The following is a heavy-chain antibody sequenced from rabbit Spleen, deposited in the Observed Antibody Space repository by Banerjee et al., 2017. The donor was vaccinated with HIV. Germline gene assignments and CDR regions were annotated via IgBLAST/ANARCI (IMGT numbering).Heavy chain of an antibody. J-gene: IGHJ2*01. Sequence: QEQLEESGGDLVKPGASLTLTCIASGVSFSGSSYMCWVRQAPGKGLEWIACIDAGSSGFTYFASWAKGRFTISKTSSTTVTLQMTSLTAADTATYFCASGTYTYHAGYGYFGAFDPWGQGTLVTVS. V-gene: IGHV1S45*01. CDR3: ASGTYTYHAGYGYFGAFDP. CDR2: IDAGSSGFT. CDR1: GVSFSGSSY. D-gene: IGHD6-1*01.